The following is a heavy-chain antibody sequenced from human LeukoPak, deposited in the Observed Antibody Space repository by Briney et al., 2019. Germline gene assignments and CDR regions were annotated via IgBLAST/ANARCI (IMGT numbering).Heavy chain of an antibody. V-gene: IGHV4-39*07. CDR2: IYFRGST. Sequence: PSETLSLTCTVSGASITGSNYYWVWIRQPPGKGLDWIGSIYFRGSTYYNPSLQSRVTMSVDTSENQFSLTLTSVTAADTAVYYCVRYLTGPFFYWGQGTLVTVSS. J-gene: IGHJ4*02. CDR1: GASITGSNYY. D-gene: IGHD1-20*01. CDR3: VRYLTGPFFY.